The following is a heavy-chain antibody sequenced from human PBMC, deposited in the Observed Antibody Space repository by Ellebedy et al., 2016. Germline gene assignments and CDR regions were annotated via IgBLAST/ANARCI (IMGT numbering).Heavy chain of an antibody. CDR2: IWYDGSNR. J-gene: IGHJ4*02. CDR1: GFTFSSYG. D-gene: IGHD5-18*01. CDR3: ARERDGRGYSYAGRIYFDY. Sequence: GGSLRLSXAASGFTFSSYGMHWVRQAPGKGLEWVAVIWYDGSNRYYADSVKGRFTISRDNSKNSLYLQMNSLRAEDTALYYCARERDGRGYSYAGRIYFDYWGQGTLVTVSS. V-gene: IGHV3-33*01.